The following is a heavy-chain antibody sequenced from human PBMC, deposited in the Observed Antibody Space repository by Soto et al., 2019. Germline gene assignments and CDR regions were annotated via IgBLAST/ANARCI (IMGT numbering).Heavy chain of an antibody. CDR3: VRPKGHCSGGSCYSGPFNY. CDR2: FDPEDGET. D-gene: IGHD2-15*01. V-gene: IGHV1-24*01. Sequence: ASGKVSCKVSGYTLTELSMHWVRQAPGKGLEWMGGFDPEDGETIYAQKFQGRVTMTKDTSTTTAYMELSSLRSEDTAVYYCVRPKGHCSGGSCYSGPFNYWGQGTLVTVSS. CDR1: GYTLTELS. J-gene: IGHJ4*02.